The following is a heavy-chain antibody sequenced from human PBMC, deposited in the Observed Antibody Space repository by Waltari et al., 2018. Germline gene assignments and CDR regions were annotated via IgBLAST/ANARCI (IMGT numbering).Heavy chain of an antibody. J-gene: IGHJ3*01. CDR2: IYAGGGS. V-gene: IGHV3-53*02. D-gene: IGHD3-16*01. Sequence: GPLVGTGGGLVQPGGSLRLSCAVSGFILRSNYMSWVRQAPGKGLEWVSVIYAGGGSYSADSVRGRFTISRDNSKNTLYLEMNTLRADDTAVYYCATLGAYLGAFDVWGQGTMVTVSS. CDR1: GFILRSNY. CDR3: ATLGAYLGAFDV.